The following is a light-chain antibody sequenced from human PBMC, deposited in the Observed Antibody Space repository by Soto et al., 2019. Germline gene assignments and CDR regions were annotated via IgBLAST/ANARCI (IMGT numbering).Light chain of an antibody. CDR2: DVR. Sequence: QSVLTQPASLSGSPGQSITISCTGTSSDFGGYNYVSWYQHHPGEAPKLMIYDVRNRPSGVSSRFSGSKSGNTASLTISGLQAEDEADYYCSSYTSSGIYVFGTGTKLTVL. V-gene: IGLV2-14*03. CDR1: SSDFGGYNY. J-gene: IGLJ1*01. CDR3: SSYTSSGIYV.